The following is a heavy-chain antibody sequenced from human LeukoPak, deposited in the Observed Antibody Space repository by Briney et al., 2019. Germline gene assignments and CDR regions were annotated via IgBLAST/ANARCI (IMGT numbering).Heavy chain of an antibody. CDR3: AHRREYSSALYWANFDY. CDR2: IYRADDK. J-gene: IGHJ4*02. Sequence: SLPRPGTSPATPTVTSSVSATSPVTNGVGVGWFRQPPGAALEWLALIYRADDKRYRPPLRNRLTITKDSSKNQVVLTLTNMDPVDTATYYCAHRREYSSALYWANFDYWGQGTLVTVSS. D-gene: IGHD6-19*01. V-gene: IGHV2-5*02. CDR1: ATSPVTNGVG.